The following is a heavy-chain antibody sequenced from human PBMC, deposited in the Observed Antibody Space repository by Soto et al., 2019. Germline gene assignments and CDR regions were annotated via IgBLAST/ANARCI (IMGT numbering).Heavy chain of an antibody. CDR3: AKGRDRSSTSCYRLEYFQH. Sequence: EVQLLESGGGLVQPGGSLRLSCAASGFTFSSYAMSWVRQAPGKGLEWVSAISGSGGSTYYADSVKGRFTISRDNSKNTLYLQMNSLRAEDTAVYYCAKGRDRSSTSCYRLEYFQHWGQGTLVTVSS. J-gene: IGHJ1*01. V-gene: IGHV3-23*01. CDR2: ISGSGGST. CDR1: GFTFSSYA. D-gene: IGHD2-2*01.